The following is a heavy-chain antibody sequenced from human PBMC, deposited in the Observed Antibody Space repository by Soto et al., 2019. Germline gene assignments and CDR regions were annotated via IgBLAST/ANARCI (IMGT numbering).Heavy chain of an antibody. V-gene: IGHV1-69*02. J-gene: IGHJ4*02. CDR1: GGTFRNYP. CDR3: ARGPLVVLNYFES. Sequence: QVQLVQSGTEVKKPGSSVKVSCKASGGTFRNYPINWVRQAPGQGLEWMGSIFPLTDIPDYAQNFQARLRISADKCTSTAYMELSSLTSDDTAMYFCARGPLVVLNYFESWGQGTLVTVSS. CDR2: IFPLTDIP.